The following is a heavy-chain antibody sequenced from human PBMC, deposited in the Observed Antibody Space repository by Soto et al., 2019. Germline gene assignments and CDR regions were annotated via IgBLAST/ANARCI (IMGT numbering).Heavy chain of an antibody. J-gene: IGHJ4*02. CDR2: INHSGST. CDR3: ASQRVGSEGYCSGGSCYRGIYYFDY. V-gene: IGHV4-34*01. CDR1: GGSFSGYY. Sequence: SETLSLTCAVYGGSFSGYYWSWIRQPPGKGLEWIGEINHSGSTNYNPSLKSRVTISVDTSKNQFSLKLSSVTAADTAVYYCASQRVGSEGYCSGGSCYRGIYYFDYWGQGTLVTVSS. D-gene: IGHD2-15*01.